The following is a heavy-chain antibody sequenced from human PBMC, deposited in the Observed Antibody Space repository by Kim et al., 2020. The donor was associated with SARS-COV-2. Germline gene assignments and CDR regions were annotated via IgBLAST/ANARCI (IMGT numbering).Heavy chain of an antibody. CDR1: GFTFSNAW. V-gene: IGHV3-15*01. CDR3: TTDRGFGEYEYFDY. J-gene: IGHJ4*02. CDR2: IKSKTDGGTT. Sequence: GGSLRLSCAASGFTFSNAWMSWVRQAPGKGLEWVGRIKSKTDGGTTDYAAPVKGRFTISRDDSKNTLYLQMNSLKTEDTAVYYCTTDRGFGEYEYFDYWGQGTLVTVSS. D-gene: IGHD3-10*01.